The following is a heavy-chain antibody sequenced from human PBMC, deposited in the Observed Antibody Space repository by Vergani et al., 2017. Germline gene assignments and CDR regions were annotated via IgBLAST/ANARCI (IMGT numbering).Heavy chain of an antibody. CDR2: INTGNGNT. Sequence: QVQLVQSGAEVKKPGASVKVSCKASGYTFTSYAMHWVRQAPGQRLEWMGWINTGNGNTNYAQKFQGRVTITADESTSTAYMELSSLRSEDTAVYYCARGKGTTVQAFDIWGQGTMVTVSS. CDR1: GYTFTSYA. V-gene: IGHV1-3*04. D-gene: IGHD1-1*01. CDR3: ARGKGTTVQAFDI. J-gene: IGHJ3*02.